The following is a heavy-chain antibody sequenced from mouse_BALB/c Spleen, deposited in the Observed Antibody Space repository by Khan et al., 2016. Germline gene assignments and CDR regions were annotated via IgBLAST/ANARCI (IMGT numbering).Heavy chain of an antibody. V-gene: IGHV14-3*02. CDR2: IVPANGNT. Sequence: EVQLQESGAELVKPGASVKLSCTVSGFNLKDTYIHWVKQRPEQGLEWIGRIVPANGNTKYDPKFQGKATITADTSSTTAYLHLSSLTSEDTAVDYCVIGYGNDVTMDYWGQGTSVTVSA. J-gene: IGHJ4*01. CDR1: GFNLKDTY. D-gene: IGHD2-2*01. CDR3: VIGYGNDVTMDY.